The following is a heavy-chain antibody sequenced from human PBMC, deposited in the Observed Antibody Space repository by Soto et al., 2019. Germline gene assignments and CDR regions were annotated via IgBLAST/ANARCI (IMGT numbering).Heavy chain of an antibody. J-gene: IGHJ4*02. Sequence: TATTLSLTCTVSGGSINTFYWSWVRQPAGKGLEGIGRIFSSGSTSFNPSLESRVAMSVDTSKNHFSLNLSSVTAADMAVYYCAREGSYSAYNFAHGIQLWSFDFWGQGALVTVSS. CDR2: IFSSGST. CDR1: GGSINTFY. CDR3: AREGSYSAYNFAHGIQLWSFDF. D-gene: IGHD5-12*01. V-gene: IGHV4-4*07.